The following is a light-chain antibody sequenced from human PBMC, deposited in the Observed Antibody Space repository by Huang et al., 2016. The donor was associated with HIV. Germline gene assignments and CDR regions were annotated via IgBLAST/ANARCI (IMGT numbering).Light chain of an antibody. CDR2: AAS. CDR3: QQYDSYPWT. J-gene: IGKJ1*01. Sequence: IRITQSPSSLSASTGDRVTIACRASQDISNFLAWFQQKPGRAPELLMYAASTLQAGFPSRLSGNGSATDFTLTIACLQSEDFATYYCQQYDSYPWTFGQGTQVEV. CDR1: QDISNF. V-gene: IGKV1-8*01.